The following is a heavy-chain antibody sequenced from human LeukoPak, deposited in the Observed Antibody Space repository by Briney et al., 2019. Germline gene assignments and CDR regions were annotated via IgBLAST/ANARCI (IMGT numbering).Heavy chain of an antibody. CDR2: TSYDGSNK. J-gene: IGHJ6*03. CDR3: AKGIRRLVGTIPGLRRDHYMDV. CDR1: GFTFSSYA. V-gene: IGHV3-30*04. D-gene: IGHD1-26*01. Sequence: GGSLRLSCAASGFTFSSYAMHWVRQAPGKGLEWVAVTSYDGSNKYYADSVKGRFTISRDNSKKMLYLQMNSLRAEDTAVYYCAKGIRRLVGTIPGLRRDHYMDVWGKGTTVTVSS.